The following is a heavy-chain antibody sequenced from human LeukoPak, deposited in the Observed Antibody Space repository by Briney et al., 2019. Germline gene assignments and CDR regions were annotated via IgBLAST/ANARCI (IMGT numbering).Heavy chain of an antibody. CDR3: ASLGPGSSSTWSNDAFAI. V-gene: IGHV4-39*01. CDR2: IFYSGST. D-gene: IGHD6-13*01. J-gene: IGHJ3*02. CDR1: GGSISSSTYY. Sequence: PSETLSLTCTVSGGSISSSTYYWGWIRQPPGKGLEWIGNIFYSGSTYYHPSLKSRVTISVDTSKNQFSMKLNSVTAADTTVHHWASLGPGSSSTWSNDAFAIWGQGTVVTVSS.